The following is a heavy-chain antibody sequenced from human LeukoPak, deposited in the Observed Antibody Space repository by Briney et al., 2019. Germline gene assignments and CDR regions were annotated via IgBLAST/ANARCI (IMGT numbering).Heavy chain of an antibody. CDR2: IYPGDSDT. V-gene: IGHV5-51*01. J-gene: IGHJ3*02. D-gene: IGHD2-2*01. CDR3: ARPITSHDAFDI. Sequence: XWXRXXXGKXLEWRGIIYPGDSDTRYSPSFQGQVTISADKSISTAYLQWSSLKASDTAMYYCARPITSHDAFDIWGQGTMVTVSS.